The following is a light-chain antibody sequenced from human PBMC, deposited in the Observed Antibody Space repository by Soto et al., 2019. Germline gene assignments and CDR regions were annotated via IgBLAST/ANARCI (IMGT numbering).Light chain of an antibody. CDR1: QSVTNYQ. CDR3: QQYGSSPKT. V-gene: IGKV3-20*01. CDR2: GAS. J-gene: IGKJ1*01. Sequence: EIVLTQSPGTLSLSPWERATLSCRASQSVTNYQLAWFRQKPGQAPRLLIWGASNRATGIPDRFSGSGSGTDFTLTISRLEPEDFAVYYCQQYGSSPKTFGQGTKVDIK.